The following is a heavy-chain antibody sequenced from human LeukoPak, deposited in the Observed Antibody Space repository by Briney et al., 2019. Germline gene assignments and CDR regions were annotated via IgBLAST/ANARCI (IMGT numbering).Heavy chain of an antibody. CDR2: IIPFFGTT. CDR3: ARDLGDCTTTTCYGDYYYAMDV. V-gene: IGHV1-69*13. J-gene: IGHJ6*04. Sequence: SVKVSCKASGGTFSNYAIIWVRQAPGQGLEWMGGIIPFFGTTNCSQKSQGRVTMTADESTSTAYMELNSLKSEDTAVYCCARDLGDCTTTTCYGDYYYAMDVWGNGTTVTVSS. CDR1: GGTFSNYA. D-gene: IGHD2-2*01.